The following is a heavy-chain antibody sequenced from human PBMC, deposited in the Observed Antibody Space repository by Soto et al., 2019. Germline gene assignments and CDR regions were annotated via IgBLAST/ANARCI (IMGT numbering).Heavy chain of an antibody. Sequence: ASVKVSCKASGYTLTSYYMHWVRQAPGQGLEWMRVINLSGGSTSYPQKFQGRVTMTRDMSTSTVYMELSSLRSEDTAVYYCAIISFGTGTTSHWWFDPWGQGTLVTVSS. CDR1: GYTLTSYY. CDR2: INLSGGST. V-gene: IGHV1-46*01. D-gene: IGHD1-7*01. CDR3: AIISFGTGTTSHWWFDP. J-gene: IGHJ5*02.